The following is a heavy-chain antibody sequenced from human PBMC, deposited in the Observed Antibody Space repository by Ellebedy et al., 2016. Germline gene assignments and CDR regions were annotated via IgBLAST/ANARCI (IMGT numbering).Heavy chain of an antibody. CDR1: GGSITGYY. CDR2: IYSSGST. CDR3: ARRGQMEILRHAFEI. J-gene: IGHJ3*02. D-gene: IGHD5-24*01. Sequence: SETLSLTXTVSGGSITGYYWTWIRQPPGKGLEWIGYIYSSGSTNYNPSLKSRVTMSVDTSKNQFSLKLSSVTAADTAVYYCARRGQMEILRHAFEIWGQGTMVIVSS. V-gene: IGHV4-59*01.